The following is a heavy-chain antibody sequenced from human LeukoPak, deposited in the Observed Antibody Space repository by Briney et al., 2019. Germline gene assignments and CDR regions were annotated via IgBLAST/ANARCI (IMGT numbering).Heavy chain of an antibody. Sequence: PGGSLRLSCAASGLTFSSYSMNWVRQAPGKGLEWVSYITSRSSPIHYADSAKGRFTISRDNAKNSLYLQMNSLRDEDTAVYYCVRDPHALDYWGRGILVTVSS. J-gene: IGHJ4*02. CDR2: ITSRSSPI. CDR3: VRDPHALDY. CDR1: GLTFSSYS. V-gene: IGHV3-48*02.